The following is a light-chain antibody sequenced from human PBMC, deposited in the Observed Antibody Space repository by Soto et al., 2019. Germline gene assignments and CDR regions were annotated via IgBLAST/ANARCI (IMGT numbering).Light chain of an antibody. V-gene: IGKV3-20*01. CDR3: QQYKNWPLT. CDR1: QSVTSTY. Sequence: EIVLTQSPGTLSLSPGERATISGRDSQSVTSTYLGWYQQKPGQSPSLLIYGASSRATGIPDRFSGSGSGTDFTLTISSLQSEDFAAYYCQQYKNWPLTFGGGTKVEIK. CDR2: GAS. J-gene: IGKJ4*01.